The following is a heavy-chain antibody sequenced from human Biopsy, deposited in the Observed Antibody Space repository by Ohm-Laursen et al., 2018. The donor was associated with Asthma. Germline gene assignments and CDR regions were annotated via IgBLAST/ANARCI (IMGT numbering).Heavy chain of an antibody. Sequence: SLRLSCAAFGFSFGSFGMHWVRRVPGKGPEWVALISFDGRYEYYADSVKGRFTISRDNPMKRLYLQMSSLTAEDTAVYYCASRGGDFWSGYYMDYWGQGTLVTVSS. CDR1: GFSFGSFG. CDR2: ISFDGRYE. J-gene: IGHJ4*02. D-gene: IGHD3-3*01. CDR3: ASRGGDFWSGYYMDY. V-gene: IGHV3-30*03.